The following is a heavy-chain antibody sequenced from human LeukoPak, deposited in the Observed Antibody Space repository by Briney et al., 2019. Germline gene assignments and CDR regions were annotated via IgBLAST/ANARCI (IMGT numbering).Heavy chain of an antibody. V-gene: IGHV3-74*01. D-gene: IGHD6-13*01. CDR3: ARRGRLIAAAGATKITPFDY. CDR1: GFTFSSYW. Sequence: PGGSLRLSCAASGFTFSSYWMHWVRQAPGKGLVWVSRINSDGSSTSYADSVKGRFTISRDNAKSTLYLQMNSLRAEDTAVYYCARRGRLIAAAGATKITPFDYWGQGTLVTVSS. J-gene: IGHJ4*02. CDR2: INSDGSST.